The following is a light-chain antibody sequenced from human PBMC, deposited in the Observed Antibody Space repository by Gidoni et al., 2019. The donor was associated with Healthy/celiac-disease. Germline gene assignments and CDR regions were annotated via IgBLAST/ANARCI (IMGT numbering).Light chain of an antibody. V-gene: IGKV1-39*01. J-gene: IGKJ4*01. CDR1: QSISSY. CDR2: AAS. CDR3: QQSYNTPPLT. Sequence: DIQMTQSPSSLSASVGDRVPITCRASQSISSYLNWYQQKPGKAPKLLIYAASSLQTGVPSRFSGSGSGTDFTLTISSLQPEDFAAYYCQQSYNTPPLTFGGGTKVEIK.